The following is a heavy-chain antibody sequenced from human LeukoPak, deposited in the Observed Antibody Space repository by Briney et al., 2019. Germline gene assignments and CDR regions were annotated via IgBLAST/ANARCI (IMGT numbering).Heavy chain of an antibody. CDR2: IRHDGNAK. CDR3: ATSHDSAGND. Sequence: GGSLRLSCAASGFTFSSYDMSWVRQAPGKGLEWVANIRHDGNAKNYVPSVRGRFTISRDNAKNSLYLQMNSLTVEDTAVYYCATSHDSAGNDWGQGTLVTVSS. D-gene: IGHD2-15*01. CDR1: GFTFSSYD. J-gene: IGHJ4*02. V-gene: IGHV3-7*01.